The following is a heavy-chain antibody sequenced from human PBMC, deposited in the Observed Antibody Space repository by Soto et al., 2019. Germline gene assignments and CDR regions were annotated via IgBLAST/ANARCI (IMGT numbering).Heavy chain of an antibody. V-gene: IGHV4-31*03. CDR1: GGSIYTGGFY. J-gene: IGHJ4*02. CDR3: ATSLVTSRARVDY. Sequence: SETLSLTCTVSGGSIYTGGFYWSWIRQLPGKGLEWLGYIYYTGSTQYTPSLKSRLSISTDTSDNQFSLRLNSVTAADTAVYYCATSLVTSRARVDYWGQGTPVTSPQ. D-gene: IGHD1-26*01. CDR2: IYYTGST.